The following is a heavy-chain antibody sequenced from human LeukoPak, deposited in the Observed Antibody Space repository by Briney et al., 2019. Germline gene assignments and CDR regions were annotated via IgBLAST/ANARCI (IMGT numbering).Heavy chain of an antibody. CDR3: TREFTSTSGD. Sequence: SETLSLTCTVSGDSVSSPSHHWAWIRQPPGKGPEWIASIYYTGNTYYNPSLKSRLSISIDASKNYFSLKLSSVTAADTAVYFCTREFTSTSGDWGQGTLVTVSS. CDR2: IYYTGNT. V-gene: IGHV4-39*02. J-gene: IGHJ4*02. CDR1: GDSVSSPSHH. D-gene: IGHD1-1*01.